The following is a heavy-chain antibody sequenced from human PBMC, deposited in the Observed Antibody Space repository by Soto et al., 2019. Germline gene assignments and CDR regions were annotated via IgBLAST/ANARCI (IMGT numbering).Heavy chain of an antibody. CDR3: ARTPDT. J-gene: IGHJ3*02. V-gene: IGHV4-30-2*01. CDR2: IYHSGST. CDR1: GRSISSGGYS. Sequence: SETLSLTCAVSGRSISSGGYSWSWIRQPPGKGLEWIGYIYHSGSTYYNPSLKSRVTISVDRSKNQFSLKLSSVTAADTAVYYCARTPDTWGQGTMVTVSS.